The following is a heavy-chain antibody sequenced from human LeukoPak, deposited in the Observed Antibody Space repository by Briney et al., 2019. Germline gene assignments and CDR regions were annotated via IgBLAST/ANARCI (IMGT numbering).Heavy chain of an antibody. CDR1: GGSFSGYY. CDR2: INHSGST. V-gene: IGHV4-34*01. D-gene: IGHD2-15*01. CDR3: ARLLGYCSGSSCI. Sequence: PSETLSLTCAVYGGSFSGYYWSWIRQPPGKGLEWIGEINHSGSTNYNPSLKSRVTISVDTSKNQFSLKLSSVTAADTAVYYCARLLGYCSGSSCIWGQGTLVTVSS. J-gene: IGHJ4*02.